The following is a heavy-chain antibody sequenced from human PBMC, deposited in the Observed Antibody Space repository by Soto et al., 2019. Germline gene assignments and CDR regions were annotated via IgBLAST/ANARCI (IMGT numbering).Heavy chain of an antibody. J-gene: IGHJ5*02. V-gene: IGHV3-23*01. Sequence: GGSLRLSCVASGFTFSDYVMTWVRQAPEKGLEWVGDIRVGGGSAYYADSVKVRFAISIDNSNNTLYLQLNSLRAEDTAVYYCVKDRAQQLIPGLWLDXWGQGTLVTVSX. CDR2: IRVGGGSA. CDR1: GFTFSDYV. CDR3: VKDRAQQLIPGLWLDX. D-gene: IGHD6-13*01.